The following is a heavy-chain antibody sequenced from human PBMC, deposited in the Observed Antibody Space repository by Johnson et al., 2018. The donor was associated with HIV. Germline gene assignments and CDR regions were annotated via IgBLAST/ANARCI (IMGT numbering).Heavy chain of an antibody. CDR1: GFSLSDYA. CDR3: ARGPPYYDSSGGYAFDI. CDR2: MSYDGSKE. Sequence: QVQLVESGGGVVQPGRSLRLSCAASGFSLSDYAIHWVRQAPVKGLEWVGVMSYDGSKENYADSVKGRFTISRDNSKNTVYLQMNSLRAGDTAVYYCARGPPYYDSSGGYAFDIWGQGTVDAVSS. J-gene: IGHJ3*02. V-gene: IGHV3-30-3*01. D-gene: IGHD3-22*01.